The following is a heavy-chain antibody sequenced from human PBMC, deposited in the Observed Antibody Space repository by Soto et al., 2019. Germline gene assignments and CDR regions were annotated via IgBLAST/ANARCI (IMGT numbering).Heavy chain of an antibody. J-gene: IGHJ4*02. CDR1: GFTFSSYW. Sequence: EVQLVESGGGLVQPGGSLRLSCAASGFTFSSYWMSWVRQAPGKGLEWVANIKQDGSEKYYVDSVKGRFTISRDNAKNSLYLQMNSLRADDTAVYYCARDECSSDDCYGELDFWGRGTLVTVSS. CDR2: IKQDGSEK. D-gene: IGHD2-21*02. CDR3: ARDECSSDDCYGELDF. V-gene: IGHV3-7*01.